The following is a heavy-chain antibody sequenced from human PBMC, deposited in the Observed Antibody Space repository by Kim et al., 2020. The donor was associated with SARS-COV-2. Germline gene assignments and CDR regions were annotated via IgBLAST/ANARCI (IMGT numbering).Heavy chain of an antibody. Sequence: ASVKVSCKASGYTFTSYGISWVRQAPGQGLEWMGWISAYNGNTNYAQKLQGRVTMTTDTSTSTAYMELRSLRSDDTAVYYCARTAQGNWGSYYFDYWGQGTLVTVSS. CDR3: ARTAQGNWGSYYFDY. V-gene: IGHV1-18*01. J-gene: IGHJ4*02. CDR2: ISAYNGNT. CDR1: GYTFTSYG. D-gene: IGHD3-16*01.